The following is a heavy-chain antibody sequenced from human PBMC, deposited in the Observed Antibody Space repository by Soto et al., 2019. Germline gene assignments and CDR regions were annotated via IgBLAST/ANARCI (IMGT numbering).Heavy chain of an antibody. CDR2: ISYDGSNK. CDR3: ARVGNEGLAQLDY. J-gene: IGHJ4*02. CDR1: GFTFSSYA. V-gene: IGHV3-30-3*01. Sequence: GGSLRLSCAASGFTFSSYAMHWVRQAPGKGLEWVAVISYDGSNKYYADSVKGRFTISRDNSKNTLYLQMNSLRAEDTAVYYCARVGNEGLAQLDYWGQGTMVTVSS. D-gene: IGHD6-19*01.